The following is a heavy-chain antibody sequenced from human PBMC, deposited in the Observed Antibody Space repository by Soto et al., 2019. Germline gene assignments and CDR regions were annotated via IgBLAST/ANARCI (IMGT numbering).Heavy chain of an antibody. CDR2: ISAYNGNT. CDR1: GYTFTSYG. Sequence: QVQLVQSGAEVKKPGASVKVSCKASGYTFTSYGISWVRQAPGQGLEWMGWISAYNGNTNYAQKLQGRVTMTTDTSTSTAYMELRSLRSDDTAVYYYARAGFCSGGSCYPIALFDPWGQGTLVTVSS. J-gene: IGHJ5*02. CDR3: ARAGFCSGGSCYPIALFDP. D-gene: IGHD2-15*01. V-gene: IGHV1-18*01.